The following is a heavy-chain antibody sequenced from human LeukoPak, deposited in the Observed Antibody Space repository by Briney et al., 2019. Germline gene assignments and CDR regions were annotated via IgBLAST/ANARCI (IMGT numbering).Heavy chain of an antibody. V-gene: IGHV3-30*02. CDR2: IRDDGSTR. CDR3: AKVPHSWGLFDS. CDR1: GFTFSRYG. D-gene: IGHD3-16*01. J-gene: IGHJ4*02. Sequence: PGGSLRLSCAASGFTFSRYGLHWVRQAPGKGLERVAFIRDDGSTRYYADSVKGRFTVSRDNSKNTLYLQMDSLRTEDTAVYYCAKVPHSWGLFDSWGQGTLVTVSS.